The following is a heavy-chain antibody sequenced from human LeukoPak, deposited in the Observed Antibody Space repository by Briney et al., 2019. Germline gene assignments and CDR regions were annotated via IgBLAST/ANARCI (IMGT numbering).Heavy chain of an antibody. Sequence: PSETLSLTCIVSGDSITSGSYYWSWVRQSAGKGLEWIGYIYYSGSTNYNPSLKSRVTISVDTSKNQFSLKLSSVTAADTAVYYCARLGSGYYYKTGRWFDPWGQGTLVTVSS. CDR3: ARLGSGYYYKTGRWFDP. D-gene: IGHD3-22*01. CDR1: GDSITSGSYY. CDR2: IYYSGST. J-gene: IGHJ5*02. V-gene: IGHV4-61*10.